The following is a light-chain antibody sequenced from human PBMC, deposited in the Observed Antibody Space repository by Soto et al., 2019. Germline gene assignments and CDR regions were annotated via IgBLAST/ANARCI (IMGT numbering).Light chain of an antibody. V-gene: IGKV1-39*01. J-gene: IGKJ1*01. Sequence: DIQMTQSPSSLSASVGDRVTITCLASQNIINFLNWYQQRPGKAPKLLIYGASTLQSGVPSRVSGSGSGTDFTLTISSLQPEGFGIYYCQQSYGTPRTFGQGTKVVI. CDR3: QQSYGTPRT. CDR2: GAS. CDR1: QNIINF.